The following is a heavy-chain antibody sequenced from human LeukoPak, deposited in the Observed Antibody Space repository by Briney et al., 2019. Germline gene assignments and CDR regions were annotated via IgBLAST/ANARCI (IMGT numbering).Heavy chain of an antibody. Sequence: PGGSLRLSCAASGFTFSSYAMHWVRQAPGKGLEWVAVISYDGSNKYYADSVKGRFTISRDNSKNTLYLQMNSLRAEDTAVYYCARDYELLWFGELLVGWFDPWGQGTLVTVSS. CDR2: ISYDGSNK. V-gene: IGHV3-30*04. CDR3: ARDYELLWFGELLVGWFDP. D-gene: IGHD3-10*01. CDR1: GFTFSSYA. J-gene: IGHJ5*02.